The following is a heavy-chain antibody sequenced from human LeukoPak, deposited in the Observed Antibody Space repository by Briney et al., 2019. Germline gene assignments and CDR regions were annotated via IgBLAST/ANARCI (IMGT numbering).Heavy chain of an antibody. D-gene: IGHD2-2*01. V-gene: IGHV6-1*01. CDR3: ARESPLSRTKQTAQGAISYYYYYMDV. CDR2: TYYRSKWYN. J-gene: IGHJ6*03. Sequence: SQTLSLTCAISGDSVSSNSAAWNWIRQSPSRGLEWLGRTYYRSKWYNDYAVSVKSRITINPDTSKNQFSLQLNSVTPEDTAVYYCARESPLSRTKQTAQGAISYYYYYMDVWGKGTTATISS. CDR1: GDSVSSNSAA.